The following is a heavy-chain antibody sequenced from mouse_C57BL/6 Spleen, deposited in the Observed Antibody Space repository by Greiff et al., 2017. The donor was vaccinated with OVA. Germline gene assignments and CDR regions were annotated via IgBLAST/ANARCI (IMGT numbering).Heavy chain of an antibody. J-gene: IGHJ3*01. Sequence: EVQRVESGGDLVKPGGSLKLSCAASGFTFSSYGMSWVRQTPDKRLEWVATLSSGGSYTYYPDSVKGRFTISRDNAKNTLYLQMRSLKSDDTAMYYCASLDSAGYGFAYWGQGTLGTVSA. CDR1: GFTFSSYG. V-gene: IGHV5-6*01. CDR2: LSSGGSYT. D-gene: IGHD3-2*02. CDR3: ASLDSAGYGFAY.